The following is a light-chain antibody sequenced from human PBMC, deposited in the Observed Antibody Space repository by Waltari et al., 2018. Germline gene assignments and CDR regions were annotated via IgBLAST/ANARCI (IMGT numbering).Light chain of an antibody. V-gene: IGLV1-44*01. J-gene: IGLJ1*01. CDR1: TFNIGSNN. Sequence: QSVLTQPPSASGTPGQRVTISCSGRTFNIGSNNVSCFQQVPNMAPQLLISSTNQRPSGVPERFSGSKSGTSASLAISGLQSDDEADYYCAAWDDRLHGYVFGPGTRVTV. CDR3: AAWDDRLHGYV. CDR2: STN.